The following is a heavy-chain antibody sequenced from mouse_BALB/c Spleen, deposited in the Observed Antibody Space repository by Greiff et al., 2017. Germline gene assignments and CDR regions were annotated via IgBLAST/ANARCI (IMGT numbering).Heavy chain of an antibody. J-gene: IGHJ2*01. V-gene: IGHV1-28*01. CDR3: ARGHYDYAYFDY. Sequence: EVQLQQSGPELMEPGASVKISCKASGYSFTSYYMHWVKQSHGKSLEWIGYIDPFNGGTSYNQKFKGKATLTVDKSSSTAYMHLSSLTSEDSAVYYCARGHYDYAYFDYWGQGTTLTVSS. CDR2: IDPFNGGT. CDR1: GYSFTSYY. D-gene: IGHD2-4*01.